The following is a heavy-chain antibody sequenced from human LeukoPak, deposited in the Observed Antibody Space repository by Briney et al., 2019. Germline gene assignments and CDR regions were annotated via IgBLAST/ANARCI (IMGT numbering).Heavy chain of an antibody. CDR1: GYTFTGYY. CDR3: ARDGYYDSSGYNP. Sequence: ASVKVSCKASGYTFTGYYMHWVRQAPGQGLEWTGWINPNSGGTNYAQKFQGRVTMTRDTSISTAYMELSRLRSDDTAVYYCARDGYYDSSGYNPWGQGTLVTVSS. D-gene: IGHD3-22*01. J-gene: IGHJ5*02. CDR2: INPNSGGT. V-gene: IGHV1-2*02.